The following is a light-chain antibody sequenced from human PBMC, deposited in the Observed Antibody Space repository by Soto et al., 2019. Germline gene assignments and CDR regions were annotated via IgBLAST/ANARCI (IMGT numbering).Light chain of an antibody. CDR2: GAS. J-gene: IGKJ1*01. V-gene: IGKV3D-15*01. CDR3: QQYQGT. Sequence: EIVITQSPATLAVSPGETTRLSCRASQSINSDVAWYQQKLGQTPRLLFFGASIRATGLPDRFSGSGSGTEFTLTISSLQPDDFATYYCQQYQGTFGQGTKV. CDR1: QSINSD.